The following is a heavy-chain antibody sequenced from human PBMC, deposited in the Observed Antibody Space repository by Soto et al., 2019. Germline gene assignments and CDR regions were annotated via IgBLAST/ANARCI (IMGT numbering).Heavy chain of an antibody. V-gene: IGHV3-7*05. Sequence: GGSLRLSCAASEFTFSQYWMNWVRQAPGKGLEWVGNINQDGSGKDYVDSMKGRVTISRDNAKNLLYLQVNSLRAEDTAVYYCVRGLNTCPGLDYWGQGTLVTVSS. D-gene: IGHD2-2*02. CDR2: INQDGSGK. CDR1: EFTFSQYW. CDR3: VRGLNTCPGLDY. J-gene: IGHJ4*02.